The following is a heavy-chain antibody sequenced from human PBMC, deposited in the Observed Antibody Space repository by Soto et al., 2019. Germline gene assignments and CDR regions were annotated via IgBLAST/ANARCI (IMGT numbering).Heavy chain of an antibody. D-gene: IGHD6-6*01. J-gene: IGHJ4*02. CDR2: ISSSSSYI. CDR3: ARGKWRIAARPGGYFY. Sequence: GVLRLSCAASGFTFSSYSMNWVRQAPGKGLEWVSSISSSSSYIYYADSVKGRFTISRDNAKNPLYLQMNSLRAEDTAVYYCARGKWRIAARPGGYFYWGQGA. CDR1: GFTFSSYS. V-gene: IGHV3-21*04.